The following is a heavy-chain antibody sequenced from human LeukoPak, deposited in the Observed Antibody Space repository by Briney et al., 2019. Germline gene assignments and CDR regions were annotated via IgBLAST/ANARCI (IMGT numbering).Heavy chain of an antibody. CDR1: GGSISSGGYY. J-gene: IGHJ4*02. CDR2: IYYSGTT. CDR3: ATSGTWANDY. D-gene: IGHD3-10*01. Sequence: PSETLSLTCTVSGGSISSGGYYWTWIRQHPGKGLEWIGYIYYSGTTYYNPSLESRVTISVDTSKNQFSLKLSSVTAADTAVYYCATSGTWANDYWGQGTLVTVSS. V-gene: IGHV4-31*03.